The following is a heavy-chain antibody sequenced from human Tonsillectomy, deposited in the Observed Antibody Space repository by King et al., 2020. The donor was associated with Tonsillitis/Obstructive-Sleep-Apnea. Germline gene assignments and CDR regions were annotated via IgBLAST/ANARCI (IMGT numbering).Heavy chain of an antibody. Sequence: QLVQSGGGVVRPGGSLRLSCAASGFTFDDYGMSWVRQAPGKGLEWVSGINWNGGSTGYADSVKGRFTISRDNAKNSLYLQMNSVRAEDTALYYCARDTKSARGGAFDIWGQGTMVTVSS. V-gene: IGHV3-20*04. CDR2: INWNGGST. CDR3: ARDTKSARGGAFDI. D-gene: IGHD3-10*01. CDR1: GFTFDDYG. J-gene: IGHJ3*02.